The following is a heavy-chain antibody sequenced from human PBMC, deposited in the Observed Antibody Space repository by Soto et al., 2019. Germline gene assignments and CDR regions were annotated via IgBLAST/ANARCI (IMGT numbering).Heavy chain of an antibody. V-gene: IGHV3-23*01. Sequence: HPGGSLRLSCAASGFTFSSYAMSWVRQAPGKGLEWVSAISGSGGSTYYADSVKGRFTISRDNSKNTLYLQMNSLRAEDTAVYYCAKVGDFWSGPGHFDYWGQGTLVTVSS. CDR2: ISGSGGST. CDR3: AKVGDFWSGPGHFDY. D-gene: IGHD3-3*01. J-gene: IGHJ4*02. CDR1: GFTFSSYA.